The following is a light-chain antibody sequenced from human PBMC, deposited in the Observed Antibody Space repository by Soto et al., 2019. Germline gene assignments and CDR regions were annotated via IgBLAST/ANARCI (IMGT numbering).Light chain of an antibody. V-gene: IGKV1-39*01. J-gene: IGKJ1*01. Sequence: EIQRTQSPSTLSASVGDRVPISCRASQSISSWLAWYQKKTGKDPKLMIYAASSLQSGVPSRFSGSVSGTDFNLTIRSLQTEDCATYDGQQRYSTSWTFGQGTKGDIK. CDR3: QQRYSTSWT. CDR2: AAS. CDR1: QSISSW.